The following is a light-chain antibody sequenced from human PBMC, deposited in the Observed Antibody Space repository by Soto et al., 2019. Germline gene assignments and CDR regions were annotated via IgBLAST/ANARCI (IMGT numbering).Light chain of an antibody. CDR2: DNS. V-gene: IGLV1-51*01. Sequence: QSVLTQPPSVSAAPGQKVTIACSGSSSNIGTNYVSWYQQLPGRAPKLVIFDNSKRPSGIPDRFSGSKSGSSATLGVTGLQTGDEADYYCGTWDSDQSAEVFGGGTQLTVL. J-gene: IGLJ3*02. CDR3: GTWDSDQSAEV. CDR1: SSNIGTNY.